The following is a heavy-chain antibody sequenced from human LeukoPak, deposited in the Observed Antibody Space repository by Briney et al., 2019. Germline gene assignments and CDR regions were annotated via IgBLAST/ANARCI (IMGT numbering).Heavy chain of an antibody. D-gene: IGHD5-18*01. Sequence: PSETLSLTCTVSGGSISSSSYYWGWIRQPPGKGLGWIGSIYYSGSTYYNPSLKSRVTISVDTSKNQFSLKLSSVTAADTAVYYCARVTWIQLWLPDYYFDYWGQGTLVTVSS. CDR1: GGSISSSSYY. CDR2: IYYSGST. V-gene: IGHV4-39*01. J-gene: IGHJ4*02. CDR3: ARVTWIQLWLPDYYFDY.